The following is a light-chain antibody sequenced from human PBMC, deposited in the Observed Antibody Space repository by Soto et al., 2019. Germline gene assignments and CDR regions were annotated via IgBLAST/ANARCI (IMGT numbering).Light chain of an antibody. V-gene: IGLV1-44*01. CDR2: SNN. Sequence: QSVLTQPPSASGTPGQRVTISCSGSSSNIGSNTVNWYQQLPGTAPKLLIYSNNQRPSGVPDRFSCSKSGTSASLAISGLQSEDEDDYYCAAWDYSLNGFYVFGTGTKLTVL. CDR1: SSNIGSNT. CDR3: AAWDYSLNGFYV. J-gene: IGLJ1*01.